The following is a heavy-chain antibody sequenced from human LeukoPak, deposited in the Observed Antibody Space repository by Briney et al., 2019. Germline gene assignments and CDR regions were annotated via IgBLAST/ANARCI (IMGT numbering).Heavy chain of an antibody. Sequence: GGSLRLSCAASGFTFSSYWMNWVRQAPGKGLEWVAIIKEDGSQTYYVDSVKSRFTISRDNGKNSLYLQMNSLRAEDTAVYARDPSGSSSGWYYFDYWGQGALVSVSS. J-gene: IGHJ4*02. CDR2: IKEDGSQT. V-gene: IGHV3-7*03. CDR3: DPSGSSSGWYYFDY. CDR1: GFTFSSYW. D-gene: IGHD6-19*01.